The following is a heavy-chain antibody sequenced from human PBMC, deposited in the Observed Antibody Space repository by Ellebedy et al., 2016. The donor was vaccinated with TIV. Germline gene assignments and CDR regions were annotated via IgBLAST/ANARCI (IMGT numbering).Heavy chain of an antibody. D-gene: IGHD1-26*01. CDR2: ISTYNGNT. J-gene: IGHJ6*02. Sequence: AASVKVSCKASGGTFSNYAISWVRQAPGQGLEWMGWISTYNGNTHFAQKVQGRVTMTTDTSTSTAYMELRSLRSDDTAVYYCARERSGSGSYYNYFGMDVWGQGTTVTVSS. CDR3: ARERSGSGSYYNYFGMDV. V-gene: IGHV1-18*01. CDR1: GGTFSNYA.